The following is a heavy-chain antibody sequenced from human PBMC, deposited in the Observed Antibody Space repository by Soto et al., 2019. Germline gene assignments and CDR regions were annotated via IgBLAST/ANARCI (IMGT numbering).Heavy chain of an antibody. CDR3: ARDHSYGYFDY. Sequence: SETLSLTCTVSGGSISSYYWSWIRQPPGKGLEWIGYIYYSGSTNYNPSLKSRVTISVDTSKNQISLKLSSVTAADTAVYYCARDHSYGYFDYWGQGTLVTVSS. CDR2: IYYSGST. V-gene: IGHV4-59*01. CDR1: GGSISSYY. J-gene: IGHJ4*02. D-gene: IGHD5-18*01.